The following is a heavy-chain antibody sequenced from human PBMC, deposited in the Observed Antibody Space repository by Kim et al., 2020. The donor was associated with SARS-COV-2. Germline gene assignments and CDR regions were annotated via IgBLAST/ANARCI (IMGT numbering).Heavy chain of an antibody. V-gene: IGHV1-8*01. CDR1: GYTFTSYD. Sequence: ASVKVSCKASGYTFTSYDINWVRQATGQGLEWMGWMNPNSGNTGYAQKFQGRVTMTRNTSISTAYMELSSLRSEDTAVYYCARGWGSYDSSDLGDKGDYWGQGTLVTVSS. CDR3: ARGWGSYDSSDLGDKGDY. D-gene: IGHD3-22*01. J-gene: IGHJ4*02. CDR2: MNPNSGNT.